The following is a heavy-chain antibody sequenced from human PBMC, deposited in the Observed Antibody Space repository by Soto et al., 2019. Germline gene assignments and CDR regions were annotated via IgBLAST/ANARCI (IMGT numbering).Heavy chain of an antibody. CDR3: ARETGHARYFDL. V-gene: IGHV4-30-4*01. CDR2: ISYSGST. Sequence: QVQLQESGPGLVKPSQTLSLTCTVSGDSISSGDYYWSWIRQPPGKGLECIGYISYSGSTYYNPSLNSRVTISLDTSKNQFSLKLNSVTAADTAVYYCARETGHARYFDLWGRGTLVTVSS. CDR1: GDSISSGDYY. J-gene: IGHJ2*01.